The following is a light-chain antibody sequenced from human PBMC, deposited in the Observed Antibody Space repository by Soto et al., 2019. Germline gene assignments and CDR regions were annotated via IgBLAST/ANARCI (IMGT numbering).Light chain of an antibody. J-gene: IGKJ2*01. CDR2: KAS. V-gene: IGKV1-5*03. CDR3: KHYFSYPYA. Sequence: DIQVTQSPATLSASVGDTVSITCRASQSVLTWLAWYQQKPGKAPNLLIYKASRLRDGVPSRFSGSGSGTDCTLTFSSLQPDDFASYFCKHYFSYPYAFGQGTKLEI. CDR1: QSVLTW.